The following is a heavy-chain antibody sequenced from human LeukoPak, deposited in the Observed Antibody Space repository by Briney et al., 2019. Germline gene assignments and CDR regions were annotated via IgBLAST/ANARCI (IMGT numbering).Heavy chain of an antibody. J-gene: IGHJ4*02. CDR1: GFTFSSYA. CDR2: ISGSGGST. V-gene: IGHV3-23*01. CDR3: AKEGEYYGSGSYDY. D-gene: IGHD3-10*01. Sequence: GGSLRLSCAASGFTFSSYAMSWVRQAPGKGLEWVSAISGSGGSTYYADSVKGRFTISRDNSKNTLYLQMNSLRGEDTAVYYCAKEGEYYGSGSYDYWGQGTLVTVSS.